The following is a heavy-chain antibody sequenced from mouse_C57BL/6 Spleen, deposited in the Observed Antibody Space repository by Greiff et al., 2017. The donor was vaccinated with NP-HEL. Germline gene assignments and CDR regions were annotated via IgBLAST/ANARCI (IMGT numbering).Heavy chain of an antibody. CDR1: GYTFTSYW. J-gene: IGHJ3*01. V-gene: IGHV1-52*01. CDR3: AREGDPWFAY. CDR2: IDPSDSET. Sequence: QVQLQQSGAELVRPGSSVKLSCKASGYTFTSYWMHWVKQRPIQGLEWIGNIDPSDSETHYNQKFKDKATLTVDKSSSTAYMQLSSLTSEDSAVYYCAREGDPWFAYWGQGTLVTVSA.